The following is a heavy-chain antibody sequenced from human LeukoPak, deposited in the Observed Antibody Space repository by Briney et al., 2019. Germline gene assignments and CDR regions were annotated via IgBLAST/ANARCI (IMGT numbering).Heavy chain of an antibody. CDR2: IDPSSTYI. CDR3: ARADGTGGPYDY. Sequence: PGGSLRLSCAASGFTFRSYSMNWVRQAPGKGLEWVSAIDPSSTYIYYADSVKGRFTISRDNAENSLYLQMNSLRVEDTAVYYCARADGTGGPYDYWGQGTLVTVSS. J-gene: IGHJ4*02. V-gene: IGHV3-21*01. CDR1: GFTFRSYS. D-gene: IGHD3/OR15-3a*01.